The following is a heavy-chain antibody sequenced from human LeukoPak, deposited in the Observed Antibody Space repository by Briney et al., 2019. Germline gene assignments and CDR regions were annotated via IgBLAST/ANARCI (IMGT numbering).Heavy chain of an antibody. D-gene: IGHD6-6*01. Sequence: GGSLRLSCAASRFTFSSYAMSWIRQIPGKGLEWISYISGGGSTIEYADSVKGRFTISRDNAQNSLFLQMNSLRAEDTAVYFCARYRSSPIKAFDTWGQGTMVTAS. CDR1: RFTFSSYA. CDR3: ARYRSSPIKAFDT. CDR2: ISGGGSTI. V-gene: IGHV3-11*04. J-gene: IGHJ3*02.